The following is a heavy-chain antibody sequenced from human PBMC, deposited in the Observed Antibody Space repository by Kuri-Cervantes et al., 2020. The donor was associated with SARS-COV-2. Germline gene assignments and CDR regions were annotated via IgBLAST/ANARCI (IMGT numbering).Heavy chain of an antibody. Sequence: GESLKISCAASGFTFSSYAMHWVRQAPGKGLEWVAVISYDGSNKYYADSVKGRFTISRDNSKNTLYLQMDSLRAEDTAVYYCARDRSTHYFDYWGQGTPVTVSS. V-gene: IGHV3-30-3*01. CDR3: ARDRSTHYFDY. CDR2: ISYDGSNK. CDR1: GFTFSSYA. J-gene: IGHJ4*02.